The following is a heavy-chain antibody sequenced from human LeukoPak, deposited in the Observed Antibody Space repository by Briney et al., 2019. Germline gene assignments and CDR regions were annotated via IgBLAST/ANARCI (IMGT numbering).Heavy chain of an antibody. CDR2: INPSGGST. Sequence: ASVKVSCKASGYTFTSYYMHWVRQAPGQGLEWMGIINPSGGSTSYAQKFQGRVTMTRDTSTSTVYMELSRLRSDDTAVYYCARVKDRISMVRGVLSPQNYYYYMDVWGKGTTVTVSS. CDR3: ARVKDRISMVRGVLSPQNYYYYMDV. CDR1: GYTFTSYY. D-gene: IGHD3-10*01. V-gene: IGHV1-46*01. J-gene: IGHJ6*03.